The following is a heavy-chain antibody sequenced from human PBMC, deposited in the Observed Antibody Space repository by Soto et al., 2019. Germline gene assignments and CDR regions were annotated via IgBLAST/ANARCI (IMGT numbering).Heavy chain of an antibody. J-gene: IGHJ6*02. CDR3: ARGSYYDSIGYFPFNYYYYGMDV. D-gene: IGHD3-22*01. Sequence: SQTLSLTCAISGDSVSSNSAAWNWIRQSPSRGLEWLGRTYYRSKWYNDYAVSVKSRITINPDTSKNQFSLQLNSVTPEDTAMYYCARGSYYDSIGYFPFNYYYYGMDVWGQGTTVPVSS. CDR1: GDSVSSNSAA. V-gene: IGHV6-1*01. CDR2: TYYRSKWYN.